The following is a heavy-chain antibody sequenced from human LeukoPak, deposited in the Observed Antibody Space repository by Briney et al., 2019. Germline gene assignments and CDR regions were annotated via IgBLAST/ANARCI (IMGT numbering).Heavy chain of an antibody. D-gene: IGHD4-17*01. J-gene: IGHJ3*02. CDR3: AKAVMPYGDYLEDAFDI. CDR2: ISYDGSNK. CDR1: GFTFSTYG. Sequence: PGGSLRLSCAASGFTFSTYGMHWVRQAPGKGLEWVAVISYDGSNKYYADSVKGRFTVSRDNSKNTLYLQMNSLRAEDTAVYYCAKAVMPYGDYLEDAFDIWGQGTMVTVSS. V-gene: IGHV3-30*18.